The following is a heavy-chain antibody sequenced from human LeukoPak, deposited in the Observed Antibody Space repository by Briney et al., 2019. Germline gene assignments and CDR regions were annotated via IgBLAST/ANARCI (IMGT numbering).Heavy chain of an antibody. CDR1: GFTFTTYW. V-gene: IGHV3-20*04. Sequence: PGGSLRLSRAASGFTFTTYWLGWVRQPPGKGLEWVSGINWNGGSTGYADSVKGRFTISRDNAKNSLYLQMNSLRAEDTALYYCARDDYSSGWGYFDYWGQGTLVTVSS. CDR2: INWNGGST. D-gene: IGHD6-19*01. CDR3: ARDDYSSGWGYFDY. J-gene: IGHJ4*02.